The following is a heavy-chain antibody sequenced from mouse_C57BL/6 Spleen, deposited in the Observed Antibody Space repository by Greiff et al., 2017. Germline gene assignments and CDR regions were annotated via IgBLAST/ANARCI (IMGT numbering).Heavy chain of an antibody. CDR3: ARRDYGNPFDY. Sequence: VQLQQSGAELVKPGASVKLSCTASGFNIKDYYMHWVKQRTEQGLEWIGRIDPEDGETKYAPQFQGKATITADTSSNTAYLQLSSLTSEDTAVYYCARRDYGNPFDYWGQGTTLTVSS. J-gene: IGHJ2*01. D-gene: IGHD2-1*01. CDR1: GFNIKDYY. CDR2: IDPEDGET. V-gene: IGHV14-2*01.